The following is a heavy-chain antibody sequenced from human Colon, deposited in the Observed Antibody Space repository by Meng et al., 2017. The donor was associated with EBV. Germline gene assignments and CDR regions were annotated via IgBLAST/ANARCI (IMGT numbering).Heavy chain of an antibody. D-gene: IGHD6-19*01. Sequence: QLRPQESGPVLVKPSETLARTCTVSCGALSSDTYYWGWIRQPPGKGLEWIGSLYYSGSTYSNPSLKSRVTISVDTSKNHFSLKLSSVTAADTAVYYCARRGSRSGWYAYDYWGQGTLVTVSS. CDR1: CGALSSDTYY. V-gene: IGHV4-39*02. CDR2: LYYSGST. J-gene: IGHJ4*02. CDR3: ARRGSRSGWYAYDY.